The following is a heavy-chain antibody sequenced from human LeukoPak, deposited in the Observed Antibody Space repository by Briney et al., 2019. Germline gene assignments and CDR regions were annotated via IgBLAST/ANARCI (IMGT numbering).Heavy chain of an antibody. CDR1: GFTVSSNY. CDR2: IYTDGST. Sequence: PGGSLRLSCAASGFTVSSNYMTWVRQAPGKGLEWVSFIYTDGSTYYADSVKGRFTISRDVSKNTLYLQMNSLRAEDTAVYYCARGEIMDYWGQGTLVTVSS. V-gene: IGHV3-53*01. J-gene: IGHJ4*02. D-gene: IGHD5-24*01. CDR3: ARGEIMDY.